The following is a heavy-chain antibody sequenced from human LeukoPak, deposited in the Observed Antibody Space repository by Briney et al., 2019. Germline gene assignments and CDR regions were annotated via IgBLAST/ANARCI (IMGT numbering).Heavy chain of an antibody. CDR3: ARDKGVCSSTSCYDWFDP. CDR1: GGSISSYY. Sequence: SETLSLTCTVSGGSISSYYWSWIRQPAGKGLEWIGRIYTSGSTNYNPSLESRVTMSVDTSKNQFSLKLSSVTAADTAVYYCARDKGVCSSTSCYDWFDPWGQGTLVTVSS. V-gene: IGHV4-4*07. CDR2: IYTSGST. D-gene: IGHD2-2*01. J-gene: IGHJ5*02.